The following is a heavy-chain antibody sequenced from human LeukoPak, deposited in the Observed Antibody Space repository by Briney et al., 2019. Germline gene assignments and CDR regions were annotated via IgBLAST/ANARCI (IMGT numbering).Heavy chain of an antibody. D-gene: IGHD3-3*01. J-gene: IGHJ4*02. Sequence: SETLTLTCTVSGGSSSSGGYYWSWIRQPPGKGLEWIGYIYHSGSTYYNPSLKSRVTISVDRSKNQFSLKLSSVTAADTAVYYCARERGFLEWFSSHWGQGTLVTVSS. CDR2: IYHSGST. CDR1: GGSSSSGGYY. CDR3: ARERGFLEWFSSH. V-gene: IGHV4-30-2*01.